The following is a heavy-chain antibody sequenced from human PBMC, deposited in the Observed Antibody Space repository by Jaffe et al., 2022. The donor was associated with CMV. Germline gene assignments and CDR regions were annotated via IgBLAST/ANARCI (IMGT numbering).Heavy chain of an antibody. Sequence: QVQLQESGPGLVKPSETLSLTCTVSGGSISSYYWSWIRQPPGKGLEWIGYIYYSGSTNYNPSLKSRVTISVDTSKNQFSLKLSSVTAADTAVYYCARHEGDSYYYYYMDVWGKGTTVTVSS. CDR2: IYYSGST. CDR3: ARHEGDSYYYYYMDV. V-gene: IGHV4-59*08. J-gene: IGHJ6*03. D-gene: IGHD2-21*02. CDR1: GGSISSYY.